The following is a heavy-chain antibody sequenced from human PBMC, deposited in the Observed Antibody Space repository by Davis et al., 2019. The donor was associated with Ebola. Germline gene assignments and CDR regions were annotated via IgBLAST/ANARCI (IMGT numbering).Heavy chain of an antibody. J-gene: IGHJ4*02. Sequence: PSETLSLTCTVSGGSISSGGYYWSWIRQHPGKGLEWIGYIYYSGSTYYNPSLKSRVTISVDTSKNQFSLKLSSVTAADTAVYYCARDGGGSGSYSFDYWGQGTLVTVSS. D-gene: IGHD1-26*01. CDR3: ARDGGGSGSYSFDY. V-gene: IGHV4-31*03. CDR2: IYYSGST. CDR1: GGSISSGGYY.